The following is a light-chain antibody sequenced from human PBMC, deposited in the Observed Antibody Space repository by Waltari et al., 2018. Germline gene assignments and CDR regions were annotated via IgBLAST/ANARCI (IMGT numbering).Light chain of an antibody. CDR3: QVWGSSSDVVV. Sequence: SYELTQPPSVSVAPGQMARITCGGNNIETKNVHWYHQKPGQAPVLVVYDDDDRPSGIPERFSGSNAGNTAALTISRVEAGDEGDYYCQVWGSSSDVVVFGGGTKLTVL. CDR2: DDD. J-gene: IGLJ2*01. CDR1: NIETKN. V-gene: IGLV3-21*02.